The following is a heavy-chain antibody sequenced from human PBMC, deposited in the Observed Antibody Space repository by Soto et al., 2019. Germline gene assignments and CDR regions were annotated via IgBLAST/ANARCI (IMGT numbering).Heavy chain of an antibody. CDR3: ARNHYDYVWGSYRPLGFDY. V-gene: IGHV4-34*01. Sequence: SDSMSLTCAVYGGCFSCSYWSWIRQPPGKGLEWIGEINHSGSTNYNPSLKSRVTISVDTSKNQFSLKLSSVTAADTAVYYCARNHYDYVWGSYRPLGFDYCGQGTLVTVSS. D-gene: IGHD3-16*02. CDR2: INHSGST. CDR1: GGCFSCSY. J-gene: IGHJ4*02.